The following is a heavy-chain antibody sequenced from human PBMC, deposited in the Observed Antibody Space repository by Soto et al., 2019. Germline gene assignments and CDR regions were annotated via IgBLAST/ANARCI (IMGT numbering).Heavy chain of an antibody. CDR1: GFTFSSYG. J-gene: IGHJ4*02. Sequence: GGSLRLSCAASGFTFSSYGMHWVRQAPGKGLEWVAVIWYDGSNKYYADSVKGRFTISRDNSKNTLYLQMNSLRAEDTAVYYCARGRGSSYFDYWGQGTLVTVYS. D-gene: IGHD6-6*01. CDR3: ARGRGSSYFDY. CDR2: IWYDGSNK. V-gene: IGHV3-33*01.